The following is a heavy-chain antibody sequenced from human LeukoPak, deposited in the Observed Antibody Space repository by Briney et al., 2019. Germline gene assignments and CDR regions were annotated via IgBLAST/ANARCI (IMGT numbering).Heavy chain of an antibody. CDR2: INRDGSTT. CDR3: ARYKKSGESSEIDY. V-gene: IGHV3-74*03. J-gene: IGHJ4*02. CDR1: GFTFSNYW. Sequence: GGSLRLSCAASGFTFSNYWVHWVRQAPGKGLVWVSRINRDGSTTKYADSVKGRFTVSRDNAKNTLNLQMNSLRAEDTAVYYCARYKKSGESSEIDYWGQGTLVTVSS. D-gene: IGHD3-10*01.